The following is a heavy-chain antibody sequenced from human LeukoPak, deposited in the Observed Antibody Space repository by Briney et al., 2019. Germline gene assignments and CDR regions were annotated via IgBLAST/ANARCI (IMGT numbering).Heavy chain of an antibody. D-gene: IGHD3-16*02. Sequence: ASVKVSCKASGGTFSSYAISWVRHAPGQGLEWMGGIIPIFGTANYAQKFQGRVTITADESTSTAYMELSSLRSEDTAVYYCARGLGELSWFAFDIWGQGTMVTVSS. CDR3: ARGLGELSWFAFDI. V-gene: IGHV1-69*01. J-gene: IGHJ3*02. CDR1: GGTFSSYA. CDR2: IIPIFGTA.